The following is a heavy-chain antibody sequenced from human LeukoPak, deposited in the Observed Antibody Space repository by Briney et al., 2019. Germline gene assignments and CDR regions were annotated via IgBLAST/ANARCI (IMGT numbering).Heavy chain of an antibody. J-gene: IGHJ4*02. V-gene: IGHV3-73*01. CDR2: IRSKANSYAT. Sequence: GGSLKLSCAASGFIFSGSAMHWVRQASGKGLEWVGRIRSKANSYATAYAASVKGRFTISRDDSKNTAYLQMSSLRTEDTAVYYCTRLTYSSSSDYWGQGTLVTVSS. CDR3: TRLTYSSSSDY. D-gene: IGHD6-13*01. CDR1: GFIFSGSA.